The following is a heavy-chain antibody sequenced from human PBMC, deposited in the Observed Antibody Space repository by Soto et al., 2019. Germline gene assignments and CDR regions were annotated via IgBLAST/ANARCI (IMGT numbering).Heavy chain of an antibody. D-gene: IGHD2-2*01. CDR2: IIPIFGTA. CDR3: ARDDIVVVPASPPPAEYFQH. V-gene: IGHV1-69*01. Sequence: QVQLVQSGAEVKKPGSSVKVSCKASGGTFSSYAISWVRQAPGQGLEWMGGIIPIFGTANYAQKFQGRVTITADESTSTAYMGLSSLRSEDTDVYYCARDDIVVVPASPPPAEYFQHWGQGTLVTVSS. J-gene: IGHJ1*01. CDR1: GGTFSSYA.